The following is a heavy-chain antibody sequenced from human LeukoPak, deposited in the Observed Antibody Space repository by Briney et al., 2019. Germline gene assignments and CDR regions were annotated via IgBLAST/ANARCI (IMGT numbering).Heavy chain of an antibody. CDR2: INWNGGST. CDR1: GFTFDDYG. J-gene: IGHJ3*02. D-gene: IGHD5-18*01. Sequence: GGSLRLSCAASGFTFDDYGMSWVRQAPGKGLEWVSGINWNGGSTGYADSVKGRFTISRDNSKNTLYLQMNSLRAEDTAVYYCARVGDTAMVGDAFDIWGQGTMVTVSS. V-gene: IGHV3-20*04. CDR3: ARVGDTAMVGDAFDI.